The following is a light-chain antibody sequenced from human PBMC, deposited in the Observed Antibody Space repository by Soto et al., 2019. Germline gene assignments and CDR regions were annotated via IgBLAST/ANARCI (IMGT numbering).Light chain of an antibody. CDR2: HAS. V-gene: IGKV1-39*01. J-gene: IGKJ2*01. CDR1: QSVNYH. CDR3: PQTSRPPPT. Sequence: DIQMTQSPSSLSASVGDRVTITCRTSQSVNYHLNWYHQKPGRAPKLLIFHASSLKSGVPSRFSGNGSGTDFPLTISRLPTEEFATYLCPQTSRPPPTFGQGTRLEI.